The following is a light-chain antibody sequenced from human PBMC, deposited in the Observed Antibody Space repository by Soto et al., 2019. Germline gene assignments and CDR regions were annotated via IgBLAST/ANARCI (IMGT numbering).Light chain of an antibody. CDR3: CSYAGSSTLDV. CDR1: SSDVGSYNL. Sequence: QSALTQPASVSGSPGQSITISCTGTSSDVGSYNLVSWYQQHPGKAPKLMIYDVSKRPSGVSNRFAGSKSGNTASLTISGLQAEDEADYYCCSYAGSSTLDVFGTGTKLTVL. CDR2: DVS. J-gene: IGLJ1*01. V-gene: IGLV2-23*02.